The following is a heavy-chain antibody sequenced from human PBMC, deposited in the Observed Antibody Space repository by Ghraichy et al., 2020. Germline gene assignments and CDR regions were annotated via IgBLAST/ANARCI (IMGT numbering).Heavy chain of an antibody. CDR2: ITSSSRTK. J-gene: IGHJ6*02. V-gene: IGHV3-48*02. D-gene: IGHD4-23*01. Sequence: LSLTCVGSGFSFSGYSMNWVRQSPGKGLEWVSYITSSSRTKSYADSVKGRFTISRDNAQNSLYLQMNSLRDEDTAVYYCARGSRVVRFYYYDGMDVWGQGTTVTDSS. CDR3: ARGSRVVRFYYYDGMDV. CDR1: GFSFSGYS.